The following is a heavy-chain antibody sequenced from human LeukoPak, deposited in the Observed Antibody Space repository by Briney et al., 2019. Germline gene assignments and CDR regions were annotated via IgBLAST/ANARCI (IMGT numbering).Heavy chain of an antibody. CDR3: ARDNSGSGSDY. CDR1: GFTFSSYA. J-gene: IGHJ4*02. Sequence: SGGSLRLSCAASGFTFSSYAMHWVRQAPGKGLEWVAVISYDGSNKYYADSVKGRFTISRDNSKNTLYLQMNSPRAEDTAVYYCARDNSGSGSDYWGQGTLVTVSS. D-gene: IGHD1-1*01. V-gene: IGHV3-30*04. CDR2: ISYDGSNK.